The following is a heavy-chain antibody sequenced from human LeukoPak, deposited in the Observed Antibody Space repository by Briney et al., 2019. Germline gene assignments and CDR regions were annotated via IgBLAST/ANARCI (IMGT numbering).Heavy chain of an antibody. V-gene: IGHV3-53*01. CDR2: IYSGGST. CDR3: ASLVVPAARSGAFDI. J-gene: IGHJ3*02. CDR1: GFTVSSNY. D-gene: IGHD2-2*01. Sequence: GGSLRLSCAASGFTVSSNYMSWVRQAPGKGLEWVSVIYSGGSTYYADSVKGRFTISRDNSKNTLYLQMNSLRAEDTAVYYCASLVVPAARSGAFDIWGQGTMVTVSS.